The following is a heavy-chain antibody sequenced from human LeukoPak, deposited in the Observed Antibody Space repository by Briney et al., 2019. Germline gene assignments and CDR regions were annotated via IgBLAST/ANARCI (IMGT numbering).Heavy chain of an antibody. Sequence: ASVKVSCKASGYTFTSYYMHWVRQAPGQGLEWMGIINPSGGSTSYAQKFQGRVTMTRDTSTSTVYMELSSLRSEDTVVYYCARASRAAYDSSGYYYPYFDYWGQGTLVTVSS. V-gene: IGHV1-46*01. CDR3: ARASRAAYDSSGYYYPYFDY. CDR2: INPSGGST. D-gene: IGHD3-22*01. J-gene: IGHJ4*02. CDR1: GYTFTSYY.